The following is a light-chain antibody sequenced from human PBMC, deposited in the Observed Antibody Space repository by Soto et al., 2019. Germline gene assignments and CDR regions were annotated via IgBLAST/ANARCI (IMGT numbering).Light chain of an antibody. J-gene: IGKJ1*01. CDR3: LQHNSYPSWT. CDR1: QGIRNG. Sequence: DIQMTQSPSSLSASVGDRVTITCRASQGIRNGLGCYQQKPGKAPKRLIYAAANLPSGVLSRFSGSRSRTEFTLTVSSLQPQDFATYCCLQHNSYPSWTFGQGTKVEIK. CDR2: AAA. V-gene: IGKV1-17*01.